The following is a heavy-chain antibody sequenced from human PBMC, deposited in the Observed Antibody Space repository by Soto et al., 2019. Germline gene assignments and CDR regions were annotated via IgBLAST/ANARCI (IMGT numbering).Heavy chain of an antibody. V-gene: IGHV1-24*01. CDR1: GYTLTELS. Sequence: ASVKVSCKVSGYTLTELSMHWVRQAPGKGLEWMGGFDPEDGETIYAQKFQGRVTMTEDTSTDTAYMELSSLRSEDTAVYYCATDHVLGYCSGGSCYGGSYYDHSFDYWGQGTLVTVSS. CDR2: FDPEDGET. J-gene: IGHJ4*02. CDR3: ATDHVLGYCSGGSCYGGSYYDHSFDY. D-gene: IGHD2-15*01.